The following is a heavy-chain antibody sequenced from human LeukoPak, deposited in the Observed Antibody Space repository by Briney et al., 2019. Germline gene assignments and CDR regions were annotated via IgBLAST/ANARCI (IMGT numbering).Heavy chain of an antibody. D-gene: IGHD6-19*01. J-gene: IGHJ4*02. V-gene: IGHV3-23*01. CDR2: ISGSGGST. Sequence: GGSLRLSCAASGFTFSSYAMSWVRQAPGKGLEWVSAISGSGGSTYYADSVKGRFTISRDNSKNTLYLQMNSLRAEDTAVYYCAKDWRGDRLSSGWKHFDYWGQGTLVTVSS. CDR1: GFTFSSYA. CDR3: AKDWRGDRLSSGWKHFDY.